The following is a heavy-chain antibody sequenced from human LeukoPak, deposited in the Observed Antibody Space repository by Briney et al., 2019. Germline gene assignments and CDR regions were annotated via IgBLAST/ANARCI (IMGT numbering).Heavy chain of an antibody. J-gene: IGHJ4*02. CDR1: RSSMSGYY. D-gene: IGHD5-18*01. Sequence: SETLSLTCTVSRSSMSGYYWSWIRQAAGKGLEWIGRIYTSGNTNYNPSLKSRVTMSVDTSKNQFSLKLSSVTAADTAVYYCARVSYPYFFDYWGQGTLVTVSS. CDR3: ARVSYPYFFDY. V-gene: IGHV4-4*07. CDR2: IYTSGNT.